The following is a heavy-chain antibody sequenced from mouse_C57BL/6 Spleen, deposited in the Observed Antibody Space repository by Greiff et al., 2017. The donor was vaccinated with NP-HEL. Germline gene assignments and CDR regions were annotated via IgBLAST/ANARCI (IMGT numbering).Heavy chain of an antibody. CDR2: IDPADSYT. CDR3: ARNYCGSNYYAMDH. Sequence: QVQLQQPGAELVRPGTSVKLSCKASGYTFTSYWMHGVKQRPGQGLEWIGVIDPADSYTNYNQKFKGKATLTVDTSSSTAYMQLSSLTSEDSAVYYCARNYCGSNYYAMDHWGQVTPVTVSS. D-gene: IGHD1-1*01. V-gene: IGHV1-59*01. J-gene: IGHJ4*01. CDR1: GYTFTSYW.